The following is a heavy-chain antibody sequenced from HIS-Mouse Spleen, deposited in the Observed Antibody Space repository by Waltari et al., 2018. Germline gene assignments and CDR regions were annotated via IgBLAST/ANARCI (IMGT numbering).Heavy chain of an antibody. CDR2: IYYSGST. CDR3: AREIPYSSSWYDWYFDL. J-gene: IGHJ2*01. CDR1: GGSISSSRHY. Sequence: QLQLQESGPGLVKPSETLSRTCPVSGGSISSSRHYLGWIRQPPGKGLEWIGSIYYSGSTYYNPSLKSRVTISVDTSKNQFSLKLSSVTAADTAVYYCAREIPYSSSWYDWYFDLWGRGTLVTVSS. D-gene: IGHD6-13*01. V-gene: IGHV4-39*07.